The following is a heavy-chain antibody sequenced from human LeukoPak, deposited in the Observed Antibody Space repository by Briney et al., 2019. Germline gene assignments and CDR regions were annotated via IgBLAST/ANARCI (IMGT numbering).Heavy chain of an antibody. Sequence: GGSLRLSCAASGFTFSGYSMNWVRQAPGKGLEWVSSISSSSSYIYYADSVKGRFTISRDNAKNSLYLQMNSLRAEDTAVYYCAREGSGSYSGDYWGRGTLVTVSS. CDR1: GFTFSGYS. CDR2: ISSSSSYI. D-gene: IGHD1-26*01. V-gene: IGHV3-21*01. J-gene: IGHJ4*02. CDR3: AREGSGSYSGDY.